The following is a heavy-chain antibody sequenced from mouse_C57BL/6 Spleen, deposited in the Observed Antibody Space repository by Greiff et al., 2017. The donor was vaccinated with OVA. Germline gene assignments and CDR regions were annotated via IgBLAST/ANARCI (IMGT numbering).Heavy chain of an antibody. CDR3: ARWDYYGSSYDAMDY. CDR2: IYPGDGDT. Sequence: VKLMESGPELVKPGASVKISCKASGYAFSSSWMNWVKQRPGKGLEWIGRIYPGDGDTNYNGKFKGKATLTADKSSSTAYMQLSSLTSEDSAVYFCARWDYYGSSYDAMDYWGQGTSVTVSS. CDR1: GYAFSSSW. J-gene: IGHJ4*01. D-gene: IGHD1-1*01. V-gene: IGHV1-82*01.